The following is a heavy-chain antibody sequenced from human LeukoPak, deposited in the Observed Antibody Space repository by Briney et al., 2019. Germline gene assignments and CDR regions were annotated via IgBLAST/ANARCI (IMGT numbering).Heavy chain of an antibody. CDR2: INPNSGGT. CDR1: GYTFTGYY. D-gene: IGHD3-3*01. V-gene: IGHV1-2*02. CDR3: ARADRPDYDRLRFFLPLIDY. J-gene: IGHJ4*02. Sequence: VASVKVSCKASGYTFTGYYMHWVRQAPGQGLEWMGWINPNSGGTNYAQKFQGRVTMTRDTSISTAYMELSRLRSDDTAVYYCARADRPDYDRLRFFLPLIDYWGQGTLVTVSS.